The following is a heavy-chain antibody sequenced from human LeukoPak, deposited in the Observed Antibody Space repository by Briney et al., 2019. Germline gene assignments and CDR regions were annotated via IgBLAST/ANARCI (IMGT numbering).Heavy chain of an antibody. D-gene: IGHD2/OR15-2a*01. CDR2: ISAYNGNT. J-gene: IGHJ6*02. CDR1: GYIFTSYG. CDR3: ARLTTSTFYYYYGMDV. V-gene: IGHV1-18*01. Sequence: ASVKVSCKASGYIFTSYGISWVRQAPGQGLEWMGWISAYNGNTNYAQKLQGRVTMTTDTSTSTAYMEPRSLRSDDTAVYYCARLTTSTFYYYYGMDVWGQGTTVTVSS.